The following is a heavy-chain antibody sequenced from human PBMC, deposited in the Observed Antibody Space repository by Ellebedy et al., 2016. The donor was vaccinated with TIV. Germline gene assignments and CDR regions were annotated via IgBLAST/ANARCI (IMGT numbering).Heavy chain of an antibody. Sequence: GESLKISCAASGFTFSPYSMNWVRQAPGKGLEWVSYISGSSHTKFYADSVKGRFTISRDNAGTSLYLQMDSLRVEDTAVYYCARDMAWGNERMNDAFDMWGQGTMVIVSS. J-gene: IGHJ3*02. CDR2: ISGSSHTK. V-gene: IGHV3-48*04. CDR3: ARDMAWGNERMNDAFDM. CDR1: GFTFSPYS. D-gene: IGHD7-27*01.